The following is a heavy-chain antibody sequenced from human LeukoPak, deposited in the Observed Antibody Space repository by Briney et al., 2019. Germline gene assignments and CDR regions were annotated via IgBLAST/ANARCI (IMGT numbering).Heavy chain of an antibody. CDR2: ISHDGNNK. J-gene: IGHJ4*02. Sequence: GRSLRLSCVASGFTFSSYGMHWVRQAPGKGLEWLAVISHDGNNKYYADSVRGRFTLSRDNSKNTLYLQMNSLRAEDTAVYYCASEYYYDSSGYYYVSSYFDYWGQGTLVTVSS. CDR3: ASEYYYDSSGYYYVSSYFDY. V-gene: IGHV3-30*03. D-gene: IGHD3-22*01. CDR1: GFTFSSYG.